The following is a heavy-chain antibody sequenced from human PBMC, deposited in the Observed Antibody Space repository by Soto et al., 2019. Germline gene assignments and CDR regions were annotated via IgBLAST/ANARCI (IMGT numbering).Heavy chain of an antibody. J-gene: IGHJ4*02. Sequence: SVTVSWKASGGTFSSYAISWVRQAPGQGLEWMGGIIPIFGTANYAQQFQGRVTITADESTSTAYMELSSLRSEDTAVYYCARTQDTAMVTSDYWGQGTLVTVSS. D-gene: IGHD5-18*01. CDR1: GGTFSSYA. CDR2: IIPIFGTA. V-gene: IGHV1-69*13. CDR3: ARTQDTAMVTSDY.